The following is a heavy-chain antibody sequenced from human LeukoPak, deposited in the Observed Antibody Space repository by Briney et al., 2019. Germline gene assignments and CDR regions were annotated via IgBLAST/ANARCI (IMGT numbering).Heavy chain of an antibody. J-gene: IGHJ4*02. V-gene: IGHV4-39*02. CDR2: IYYSGNT. CDR3: AREGGPYRPLDY. Sequence: PSETLSLTCTVSGGSVSSSTYYWGWIRQPPGKGLEWIGGIYYSGNTYYNPSLKSRVTMSVDTSKNQFSLKLSSVTAADTAVYYCAREGGPYRPLDYSGQGTLVTVAS. CDR1: GGSVSSSTYY.